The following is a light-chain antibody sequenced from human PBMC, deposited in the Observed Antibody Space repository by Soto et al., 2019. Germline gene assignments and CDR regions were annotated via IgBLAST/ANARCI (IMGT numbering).Light chain of an antibody. CDR3: CYYAASSSSI. Sequence: QSALTQPASVSGSPGQSITISCSGTSSDVGTYNLVSWYQQYPGKAPRLMIYEVTKRPSGVSNRFSGSKSGNTASLTISGLQPEDEADYYCCYYAASSSSIFGTGTKVTVL. V-gene: IGLV2-23*02. CDR2: EVT. CDR1: SSDVGTYNL. J-gene: IGLJ1*01.